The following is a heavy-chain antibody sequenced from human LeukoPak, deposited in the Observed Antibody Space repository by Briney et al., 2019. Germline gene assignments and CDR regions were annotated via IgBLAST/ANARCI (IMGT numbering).Heavy chain of an antibody. CDR1: GCTFTSYG. Sequence: GASVKVSCKASGCTFTSYGISWVRQAPGQGLEWMGWISAYNGNTNYAQKLQGRVTMTTDTSTSTAYMELRSLRSDDTAVYYCARDYPLPGGSYSSDAFDIWGQGTMVTVSS. J-gene: IGHJ3*02. D-gene: IGHD1-26*01. CDR2: ISAYNGNT. CDR3: ARDYPLPGGSYSSDAFDI. V-gene: IGHV1-18*01.